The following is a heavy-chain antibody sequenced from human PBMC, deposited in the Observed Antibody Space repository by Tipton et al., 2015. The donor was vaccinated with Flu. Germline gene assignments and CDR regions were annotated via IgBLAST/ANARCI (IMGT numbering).Heavy chain of an antibody. Sequence: SLRLSCAASGFTFSSYWMSWVRQAPGKGLEWVANIKQDGSEKYYVDSVKGRFTISRDNAKNSLYLQMNSLRAEDTAVYYCARETYYYDRWGPRGAFDIWGQGTMVTVSS. CDR1: GFTFSSYW. CDR2: IKQDGSEK. J-gene: IGHJ3*02. CDR3: ARETYYYDRWGPRGAFDI. D-gene: IGHD3-22*01. V-gene: IGHV3-7*01.